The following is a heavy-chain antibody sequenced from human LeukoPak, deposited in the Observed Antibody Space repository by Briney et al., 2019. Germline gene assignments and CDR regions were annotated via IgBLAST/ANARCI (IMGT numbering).Heavy chain of an antibody. CDR2: INPSGGST. Sequence: ASVKVSCKASGYTFTSYYMHWVRQAPGQGLEWMGIINPSGGSTSYAQKFQGRVTMTRDTSTSTVYMELRSLRSEDTAVYYRARDSPYYDILTGYYNNWFDPWGQGTLVTVSS. J-gene: IGHJ5*02. V-gene: IGHV1-46*01. D-gene: IGHD3-9*01. CDR3: ARDSPYYDILTGYYNNWFDP. CDR1: GYTFTSYY.